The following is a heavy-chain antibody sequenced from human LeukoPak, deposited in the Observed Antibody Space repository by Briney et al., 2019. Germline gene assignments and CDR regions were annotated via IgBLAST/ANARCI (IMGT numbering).Heavy chain of an antibody. D-gene: IGHD6-13*01. Sequence: GGSLRLSCAASGFTFSSYSMNWVRQAPGKGLEWVSYISSASGSIYYADSVKGRFTISRDNAKNSLFLQMNSLRAEDTAVYYCAREGQQLKYYYGMDVWGQGTTVTVSS. CDR1: GFTFSSYS. J-gene: IGHJ6*02. CDR2: ISSASGSI. V-gene: IGHV3-48*04. CDR3: AREGQQLKYYYGMDV.